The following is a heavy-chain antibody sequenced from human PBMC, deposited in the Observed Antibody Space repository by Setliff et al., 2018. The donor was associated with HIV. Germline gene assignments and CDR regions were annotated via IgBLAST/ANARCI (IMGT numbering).Heavy chain of an antibody. CDR2: IYYSGTT. Sequence: SETLSLTCSVSGGSISSSTYYWGWIRQPPGKGLEWIGHIYYSGTTYYNPSLKSRVSISVDASKNQFSLKLSSVTAADTAVYYCARLVGPYYDFWSGFQVWFDPWGQGTLVTVSS. V-gene: IGHV4-39*01. CDR1: GGSISSSTYY. J-gene: IGHJ5*02. D-gene: IGHD3-3*01. CDR3: ARLVGPYYDFWSGFQVWFDP.